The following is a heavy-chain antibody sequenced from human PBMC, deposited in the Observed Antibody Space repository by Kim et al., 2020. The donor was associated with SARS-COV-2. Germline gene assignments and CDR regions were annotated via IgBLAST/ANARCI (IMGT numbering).Heavy chain of an antibody. CDR3: ARDRDCSGGSCFGGFDY. Sequence: LKSRVIISVDTSKNQFSLKLSSVTAAVTAVYYCARDRDCSGGSCFGGFDYWGQGTLVTVSS. V-gene: IGHV4-31*02. J-gene: IGHJ4*02. D-gene: IGHD2-15*01.